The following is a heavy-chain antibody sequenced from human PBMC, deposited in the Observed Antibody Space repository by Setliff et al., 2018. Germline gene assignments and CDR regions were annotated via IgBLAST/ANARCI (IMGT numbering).Heavy chain of an antibody. Sequence: SETLSLTCTVSGGSISSSNYYWGWIRQPPGKGLEWIGNIYYGGSAYYNPSLKSRVTISVDTSTNRFSLKLSSVTAADTAMYYCARILGYCSGGSCYVPYWGQGALVTVSS. V-gene: IGHV4-39*07. CDR1: GGSISSSNYY. CDR3: ARILGYCSGGSCYVPY. CDR2: IYYGGSA. J-gene: IGHJ4*02. D-gene: IGHD2-15*01.